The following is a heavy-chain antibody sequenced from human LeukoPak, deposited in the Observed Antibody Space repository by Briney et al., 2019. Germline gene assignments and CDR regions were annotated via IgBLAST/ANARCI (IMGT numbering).Heavy chain of an antibody. CDR2: IQQDGSVT. J-gene: IGHJ3*01. V-gene: IGHV3-7*01. CDR1: GFTFADYW. Sequence: PGGALRLSCAASGFTFADYWMTWVRQSPGKGLEWVANIQQDGSVTHYMDSLEGRFTISRDNTRKSLYLQMNSLRAEDTAVYYCARDLSPDTNDLFLDAFDVWGQGTMVTVSS. CDR3: ARDLSPDTNDLFLDAFDV. D-gene: IGHD3-9*01.